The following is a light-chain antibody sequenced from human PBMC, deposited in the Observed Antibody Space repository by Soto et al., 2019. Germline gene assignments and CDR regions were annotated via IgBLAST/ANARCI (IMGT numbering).Light chain of an antibody. Sequence: QSVLTQSPSASASLGASVKLTCTLRSWHINYAIAWHQQQSENGPRYLMKLNSDGSHSKGDGIPDRFSGSSSGAERYLTISSLQSEDEADYYCQTWGSCIVVFGGGTQLTVL. V-gene: IGLV4-69*01. CDR3: QTWGSCIVV. CDR1: SWHINYA. J-gene: IGLJ2*01. CDR2: LNSDGSH.